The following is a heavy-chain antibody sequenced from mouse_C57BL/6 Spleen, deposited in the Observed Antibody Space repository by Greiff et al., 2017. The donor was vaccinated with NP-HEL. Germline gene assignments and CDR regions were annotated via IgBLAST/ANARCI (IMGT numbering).Heavy chain of an antibody. Sequence: QVHVKQSGAGLVKPGASVTISCKASGYSFSSYWVNWVQQRPGKGLEWIGQIYPGDGDTNYNGKFKGKATLTADKSSSTAYMLLSSLTSEDCAVYFRARYDYDEGLAYWGQGTLVTVSA. J-gene: IGHJ3*01. D-gene: IGHD2-4*01. CDR2: IYPGDGDT. CDR1: GYSFSSYW. CDR3: ARYDYDEGLAY. V-gene: IGHV1-80*01.